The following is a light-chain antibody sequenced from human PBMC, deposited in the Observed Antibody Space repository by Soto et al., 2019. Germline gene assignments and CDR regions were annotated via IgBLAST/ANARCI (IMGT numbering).Light chain of an antibody. CDR1: QSVSSSY. V-gene: IGKV3-20*01. Sequence: EIVLTQSPGTLSLSPGERATLSCRASQSVSSSYLAWYQQKPGQAPRLLIYGASSRATGIPDRFSRSGSGRDFTVTISRLETEDFAVYFCAEYGSSPLTFGGGTKVEIK. CDR2: GAS. J-gene: IGKJ4*01. CDR3: AEYGSSPLT.